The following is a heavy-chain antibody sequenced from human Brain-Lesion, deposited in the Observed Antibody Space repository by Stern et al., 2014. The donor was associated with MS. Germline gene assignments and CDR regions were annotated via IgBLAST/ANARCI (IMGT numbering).Heavy chain of an antibody. D-gene: IGHD2-2*01. CDR3: ARGRVVPGFQYYATDV. CDR1: GGSISSGGYY. J-gene: IGHJ6*02. CDR2: IFNSGRT. V-gene: IGHV4-61*02. Sequence: QVQLQESGPGLVKPSQTLSLSCTVSGGSISSGGYYWSWIRQPAGKGLEWIGRIFNSGRTSYNPSLKSRVTISISTSQTQLSLWLNSMTAADTAVYYCARGRVVPGFQYYATDVWGQGTTVIVSS.